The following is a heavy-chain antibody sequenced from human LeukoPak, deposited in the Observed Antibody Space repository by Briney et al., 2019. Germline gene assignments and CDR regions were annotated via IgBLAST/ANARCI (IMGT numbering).Heavy chain of an antibody. D-gene: IGHD6-13*01. CDR3: ARVPPPVPSAYSSSWHFDY. V-gene: IGHV4-39*01. CDR2: IYYSGST. Sequence: SSETLSLTCTVSGGSISSSSYYWGWIRQPPGKGLEWIGSIYYSGSTYYNPSLKSRVTISVDTSKNQFSLKLSSVTAADTAVYYCARVPPPVPSAYSSSWHFDYWGQGTLVTVSS. J-gene: IGHJ4*02. CDR1: GGSISSSSYY.